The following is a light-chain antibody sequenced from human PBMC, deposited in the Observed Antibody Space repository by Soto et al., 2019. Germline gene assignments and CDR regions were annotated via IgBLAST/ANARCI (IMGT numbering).Light chain of an antibody. J-gene: IGLJ1*01. V-gene: IGLV2-8*01. CDR2: EVS. Sequence: ALTQPPSASGSPGQSVTISCTGTSSDVGAYNYVSWYQQHPGKAPKLMIYEVSKRPSGVPDRFSGSKSGNTASLTVSGLQAEDEADYYCSSYAGSNNFFYVLGTGTKVTVL. CDR1: SSDVGAYNY. CDR3: SSYAGSNNFFYV.